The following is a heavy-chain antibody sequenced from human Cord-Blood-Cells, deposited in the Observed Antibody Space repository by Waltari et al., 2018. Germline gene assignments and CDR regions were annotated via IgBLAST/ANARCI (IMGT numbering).Heavy chain of an antibody. Sequence: QVQLQESGPGLVKPSQTLSLTCTVSGGSISSGGYYWSWFRQHPGKGLEWIRYIYYSASTYYNPSLKSRVTISVDTSKNQFSLKLSSVTAADTAVYYCARDPKEAYYYGMDVWGQGTTVTVSS. CDR2: IYYSAST. CDR3: ARDPKEAYYYGMDV. J-gene: IGHJ6*02. V-gene: IGHV4-31*03. CDR1: GGSISSGGYY.